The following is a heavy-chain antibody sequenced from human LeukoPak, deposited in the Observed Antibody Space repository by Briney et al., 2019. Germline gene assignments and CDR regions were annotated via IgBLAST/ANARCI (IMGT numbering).Heavy chain of an antibody. J-gene: IGHJ4*02. CDR1: GGSISSYY. CDR3: AKHSSGWYEFDY. D-gene: IGHD6-19*01. CDR2: IYYSGST. V-gene: IGHV4-59*01. Sequence: SETLSLTCTVSGGSISSYYWSWNRQPPGKGLEWIGYIYYSGSTNYNPSLKSRVTISVDTSKNQFSLKLSSVTAADTAVYYCAKHSSGWYEFDYWGQGTLVTVSS.